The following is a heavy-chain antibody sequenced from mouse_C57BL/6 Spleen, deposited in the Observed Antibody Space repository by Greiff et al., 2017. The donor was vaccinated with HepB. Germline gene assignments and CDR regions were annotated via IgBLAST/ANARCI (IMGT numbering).Heavy chain of an antibody. D-gene: IGHD2-4*01. CDR3: ARKANDYGGYYFDY. Sequence: VQLQQPGAELVMPGASVKLSCKASGYTFTSYWMHWVKQRPGQGLEWIGEIDPSDSYTNYNQKFKGKSTLTVDKSSSTAYMQLSSLTSEDSAVYYCARKANDYGGYYFDYWGQGTTLTVSS. V-gene: IGHV1-69*01. CDR1: GYTFTSYW. J-gene: IGHJ2*01. CDR2: IDPSDSYT.